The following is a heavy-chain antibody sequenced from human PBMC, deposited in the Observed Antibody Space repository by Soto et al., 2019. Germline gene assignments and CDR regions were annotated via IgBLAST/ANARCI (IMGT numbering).Heavy chain of an antibody. CDR3: ARLRAARAYPDY. Sequence: CSVSGGSISGSYWSWIRQSPGKGLEWLGYVYYTGSTNYSPSLRSRVSISVDTSKNEFCLRLSSVTAADTAMYYCARLRAARAYPDYWGQGTLVTVSS. V-gene: IGHV4-59*01. D-gene: IGHD6-6*01. CDR2: VYYTGST. J-gene: IGHJ4*02. CDR1: GGSISGSY.